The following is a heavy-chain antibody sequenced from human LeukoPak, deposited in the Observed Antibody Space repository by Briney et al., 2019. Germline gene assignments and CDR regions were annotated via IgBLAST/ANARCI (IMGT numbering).Heavy chain of an antibody. CDR2: IRSKAYGGTT. D-gene: IGHD6-19*01. Sequence: PGRSLRLSCTASGFTFGDYAMSWFRQAPGKGLEWVGFIRSKAYGGTTEYAASVKGRFTISRDDSKSIAYLQMNSLKTEDTAVYYCTSTPPEDIAVAGTSSPGGHYWGQGTLVTVSS. CDR3: TSTPPEDIAVAGTSSPGGHY. CDR1: GFTFGDYA. V-gene: IGHV3-49*03. J-gene: IGHJ4*02.